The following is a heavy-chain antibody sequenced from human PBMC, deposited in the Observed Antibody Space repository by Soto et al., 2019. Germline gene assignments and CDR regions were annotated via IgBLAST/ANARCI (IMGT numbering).Heavy chain of an antibody. Sequence: ASVKVSCKASGYTFTSYGISWVRQAPGQGLEWMGWISAYNGNTNYAQKLQGRVTMTTDTSTSTAYMELRSLRSDDTAVYYCAREDESNYCSGGSCYSGTCGKGTLDTVSS. CDR3: AREDESNYCSGGSCYSGT. CDR2: ISAYNGNT. D-gene: IGHD2-15*01. CDR1: GYTFTSYG. J-gene: IGHJ5*02. V-gene: IGHV1-18*01.